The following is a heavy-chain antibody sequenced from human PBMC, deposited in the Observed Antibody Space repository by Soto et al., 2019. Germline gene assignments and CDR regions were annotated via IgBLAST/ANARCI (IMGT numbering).Heavy chain of an antibody. CDR2: VNSDGSTT. Sequence: GGSLRLSCAASGFTFSNYWMHWVRQAPGKGLVWVSRVNSDGSTTYYADSVKGRFTISRDNAKNTLRLQMNSLGAEDTAVYYCASNYAYAEGYYYYGIDVWGQGTTVTVSS. J-gene: IGHJ6*02. V-gene: IGHV3-74*01. CDR1: GFTFSNYW. CDR3: ASNYAYAEGYYYYGIDV. D-gene: IGHD3-16*01.